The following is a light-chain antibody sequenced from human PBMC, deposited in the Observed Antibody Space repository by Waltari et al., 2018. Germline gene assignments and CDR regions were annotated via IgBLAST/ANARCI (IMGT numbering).Light chain of an antibody. CDR2: VNSDGSH. CDR3: QTGGHGTWV. CDR1: SGHSNNI. J-gene: IGLJ3*02. Sequence: QLVLTQSPSASASLGASIKLTCTLSSGHSNNIIAWLQQQQPERGPRDLMKVNSDGSHSRGGGIPDRFSGSSSGAERYLTISSLQSEDEADYYCQTGGHGTWVFGGGTKLTVL. V-gene: IGLV4-69*01.